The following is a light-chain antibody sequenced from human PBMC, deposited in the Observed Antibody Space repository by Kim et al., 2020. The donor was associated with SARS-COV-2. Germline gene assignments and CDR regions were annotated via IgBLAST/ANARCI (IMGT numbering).Light chain of an antibody. V-gene: IGKV3-11*01. J-gene: IGKJ1*01. CDR1: QSVSSY. Sequence: EIVLTQSPATLSLSPGERATLSCRASQSVSSYLAWYQQKPGQAPRLLIYDASNRATGIPARFSGSGSGTDFTLTISSLKPEDFAVYYCQQRSNWPLTFGQGTKVDIK. CDR3: QQRSNWPLT. CDR2: DAS.